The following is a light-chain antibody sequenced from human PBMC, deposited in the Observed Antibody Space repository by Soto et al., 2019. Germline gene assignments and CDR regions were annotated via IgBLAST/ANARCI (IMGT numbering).Light chain of an antibody. V-gene: IGKV1-5*01. J-gene: IGKJ1*01. CDR1: QSISSW. CDR3: QQYNNWPQT. Sequence: DIQMTQSPSTLSASVGDRVTITCRASQSISSWLAWYQQKPGKAPKLLIYDASSLESGVPSRFSGSGSRTEFTLTISSLQSEDFAEYHCQQYNNWPQTFGQGTKVEIK. CDR2: DAS.